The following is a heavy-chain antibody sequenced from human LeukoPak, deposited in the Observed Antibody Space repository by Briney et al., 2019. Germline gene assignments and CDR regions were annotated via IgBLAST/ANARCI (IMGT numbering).Heavy chain of an antibody. D-gene: IGHD1-26*01. CDR3: ARDRRRDLLHAFDI. Sequence: PSETLSLTCTASGGTISNYYWSWIRQPPGKGLEWIAYIDYSGSTNYNPSLKSRVTISVDASKNQFSLKLSSVTAADTAVYYGARDRRRDLLHAFDIWGQGTMATVSS. CDR1: GGTISNYY. CDR2: IDYSGST. J-gene: IGHJ3*02. V-gene: IGHV4-59*01.